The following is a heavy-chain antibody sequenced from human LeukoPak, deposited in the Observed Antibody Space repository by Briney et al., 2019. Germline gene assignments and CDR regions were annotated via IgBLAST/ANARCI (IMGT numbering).Heavy chain of an antibody. Sequence: PGGSLTLSCAASGFTFSSYGMHWVRQAPGKGLEWVAVIWYDGSNKYYADSVKGRFTISRDNSKNTLYLQMNSLRAEDTAVYYCARDLGAQYYFDYWGQGTLVTVSS. CDR1: GFTFSSYG. CDR2: IWYDGSNK. D-gene: IGHD3-16*01. V-gene: IGHV3-33*01. J-gene: IGHJ4*02. CDR3: ARDLGAQYYFDY.